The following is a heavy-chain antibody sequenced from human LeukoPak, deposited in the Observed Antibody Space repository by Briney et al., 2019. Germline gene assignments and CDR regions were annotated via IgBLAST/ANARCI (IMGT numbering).Heavy chain of an antibody. J-gene: IGHJ4*02. V-gene: IGHV1-18*01. D-gene: IGHD3-16*01. CDR3: ATTYYDYVWGSHSSGYYYDY. Sequence: AAVKDSCRASGYTFTSYGISWVRQAPGQGLEWMEWISAYNGNTNYAQKLQGRVTMTTDTSTSTAYMELRSLRSDDTAVYYCATTYYDYVWGSHSSGYYYDYWGQGTLVTVSS. CDR2: ISAYNGNT. CDR1: GYTFTSYG.